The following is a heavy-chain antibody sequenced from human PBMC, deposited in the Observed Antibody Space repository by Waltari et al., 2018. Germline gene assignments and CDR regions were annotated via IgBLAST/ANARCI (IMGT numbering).Heavy chain of an antibody. J-gene: IGHJ6*02. CDR3: ARVGRQLVGEISYYYGMDV. CDR1: GGTFSSYA. V-gene: IGHV1-69*13. Sequence: QVQLVQSGAEVKKPGSSVKVSCKASGGTFSSYAISWVRQATGQGLEWMGGIIPIFGTANYAQKFQGRVTITADESTSTAYMELSSLRSEDTAVYYCARVGRQLVGEISYYYGMDVWGQGTTVTVSS. D-gene: IGHD6-13*01. CDR2: IIPIFGTA.